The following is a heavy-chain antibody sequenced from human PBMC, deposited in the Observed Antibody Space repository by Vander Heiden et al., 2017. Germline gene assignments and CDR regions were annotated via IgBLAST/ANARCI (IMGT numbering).Heavy chain of an antibody. Sequence: QVQLVESGGGVVQPGRSLRLSRAASGFTVSTYGMHWVRQAPGKGLEWVAVISYDGRVTFHADSVKGRFTISRDNSKNTLDLQMNGLRVEDTALYYCAKEIQPVSSSGWPFDYWGQGTLVTVSS. J-gene: IGHJ4*02. CDR1: GFTVSTYG. CDR2: ISYDGRVT. V-gene: IGHV3-30*18. CDR3: AKEIQPVSSSGWPFDY. D-gene: IGHD6-19*01.